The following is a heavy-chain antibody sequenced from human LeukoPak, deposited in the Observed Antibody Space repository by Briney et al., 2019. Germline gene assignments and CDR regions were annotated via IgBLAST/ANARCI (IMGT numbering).Heavy chain of an antibody. CDR1: GLTFINYW. V-gene: IGHV3-7*01. J-gene: IGHJ4*02. Sequence: GGSLRLSRVVSGLTFINYWMTWVRQAPGKGLEWVANMKEDGREIYYANSVKGRFTISRDNTKSSLYLQMDGLRAEDTAVYYCAASFDFWGQGTLVSVSS. CDR3: AASFDF. CDR2: MKEDGREI.